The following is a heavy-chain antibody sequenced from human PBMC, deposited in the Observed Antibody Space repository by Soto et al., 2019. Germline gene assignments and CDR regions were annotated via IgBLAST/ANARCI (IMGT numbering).Heavy chain of an antibody. V-gene: IGHV3-30-3*01. CDR2: ISYDGSNK. J-gene: IGHJ4*02. D-gene: IGHD3-10*01. Sequence: PGGSLRLSCAASGFTFSSYAMHWFRQAPGKGLEWVAVISYDGSNKYYADSVKGRFTISRDNSKNTLYLQMNSLKTEDTAVYYCTTSVRGWFGELNGLYYFDYWGQGTLVTSPQ. CDR1: GFTFSSYA. CDR3: TTSVRGWFGELNGLYYFDY.